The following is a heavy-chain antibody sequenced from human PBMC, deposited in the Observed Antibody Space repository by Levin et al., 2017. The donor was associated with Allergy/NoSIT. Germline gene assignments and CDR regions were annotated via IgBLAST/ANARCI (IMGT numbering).Heavy chain of an antibody. CDR3: AKDLAAAGTLYYGMDV. D-gene: IGHD6-13*01. CDR2: ISWNSGSI. CDR1: GFTFDDYA. V-gene: IGHV3-9*01. J-gene: IGHJ6*02. Sequence: PGGSLRLSCAASGFTFDDYAMHWVRQAPGKGLEWVSGISWNSGSIGYADSVKGRFTISRDNAKNSLYLQMNSLRAEDTALYYCAKDLAAAGTLYYGMDVWGQGTTVTVSS.